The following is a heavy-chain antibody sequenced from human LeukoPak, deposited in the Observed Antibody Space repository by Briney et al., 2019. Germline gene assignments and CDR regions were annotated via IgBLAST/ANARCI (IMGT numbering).Heavy chain of an antibody. D-gene: IGHD3-22*01. CDR2: IYSSGNT. CDR1: GNSITSAYY. Sequence: PSESLSLTCTVSGNSITSAYYWGWIRQPPGKGLEWIASIYSSGNTYFNPSLKTRVTISLDSSQNQFSLKLRSMTAADTAVYYCARDARLYYYDSNSYFFDSWGQGTLVTVSS. V-gene: IGHV4-38-2*02. CDR3: ARDARLYYYDSNSYFFDS. J-gene: IGHJ5*01.